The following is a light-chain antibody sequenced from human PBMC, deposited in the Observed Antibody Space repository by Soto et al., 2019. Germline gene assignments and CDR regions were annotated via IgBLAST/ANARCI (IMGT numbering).Light chain of an antibody. J-gene: IGKJ4*01. CDR2: GTS. CDR1: QSISNNH. CDR3: EYYGTSIT. V-gene: IGKV3-20*01. Sequence: EVVLSQSAGTLSLSPGERATLSCRASQSISNNHLAWYQQKPGQAPRLLIHGTSNRATGIPDRFSGSGSGTDFTLTFSRLEPEDFAVYYCEYYGTSITFGGGTKVDI.